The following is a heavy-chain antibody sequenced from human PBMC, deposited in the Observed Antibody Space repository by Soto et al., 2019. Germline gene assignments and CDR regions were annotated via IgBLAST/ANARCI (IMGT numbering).Heavy chain of an antibody. CDR2: IIPVVGTT. Sequence: QVQLVQSGDAVKKPGSSVKVSCTTSAGAFSSYAISWVRQAPGQGLEWMGGIIPVVGTTNYAQKFQGRVTITADESTSATYMELSSLTSEDTAVYYCARGLQLVDYWGQGTLVTVSS. CDR3: ARGLQLVDY. CDR1: AGAFSSYA. J-gene: IGHJ4*02. D-gene: IGHD6-6*01. V-gene: IGHV1-69*01.